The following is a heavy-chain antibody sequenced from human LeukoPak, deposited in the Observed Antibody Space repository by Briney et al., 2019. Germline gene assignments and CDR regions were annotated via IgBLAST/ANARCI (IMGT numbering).Heavy chain of an antibody. CDR2: ISSSSSYI. CDR1: GFTVSSNY. D-gene: IGHD1-26*01. V-gene: IGHV3-21*01. J-gene: IGHJ4*02. CDR3: AREGQWELLGEYFDY. Sequence: GGSLRLSCAASGFTVSSNYMNWVRQAPGKGLEWVSSISSSSSYIYYADSVKGRFTISRDNAKNSLYLQMNSLRAEDTAVYYCAREGQWELLGEYFDYWGQGTLVTVSS.